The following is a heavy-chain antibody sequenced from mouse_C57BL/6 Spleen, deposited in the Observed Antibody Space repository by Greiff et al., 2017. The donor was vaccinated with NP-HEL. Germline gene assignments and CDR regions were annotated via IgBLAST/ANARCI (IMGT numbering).Heavy chain of an antibody. CDR3: ARGDDYDWYFDG. J-gene: IGHJ1*03. CDR1: GYTFTTYP. V-gene: IGHV1-47*01. CDR2: FRPYNDDT. Sequence: VQLQQSGAELVKPGASVKMSCKASGYTFTTYPIEWMKQTPGKSLEWIGNFRPYNDDTKYNDKLKGQSTLTVAKSSSTVFLELSRLTSDDSAVYCCARGDDYDWYFDGWGTATTVTVPS. D-gene: IGHD2-4*01.